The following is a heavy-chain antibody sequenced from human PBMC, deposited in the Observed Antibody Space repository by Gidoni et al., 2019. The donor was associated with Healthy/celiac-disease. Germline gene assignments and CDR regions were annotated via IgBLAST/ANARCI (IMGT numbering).Heavy chain of an antibody. CDR3: TTHDYGEEVFDY. J-gene: IGHJ4*02. CDR2: IRSKANSYAT. D-gene: IGHD4-17*01. V-gene: IGHV3-73*01. Sequence: EVQLVESGGGLVQPGGSLKLSCAASGFTFSGSAMHWVRQASGKGLEWVGRIRSKANSYATAYAASVKGRFTISRDDSKNTAYLQMNSLKTEDTAVYYCTTHDYGEEVFDYWGQGTLVTVSS. CDR1: GFTFSGSA.